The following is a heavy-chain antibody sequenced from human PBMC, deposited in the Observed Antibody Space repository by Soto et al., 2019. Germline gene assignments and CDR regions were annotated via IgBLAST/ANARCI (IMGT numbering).Heavy chain of an antibody. Sequence: SETLSLTCAVYGGCFCGYYWSWLRQPPGKGLEWIGEINHSGSTNYNPSLKCRVTISVDTSKNQFSLKLSSVTAADTAVYYCARGVGLCIFGVVQDYSGMDVWGEGTTVTLAS. CDR1: GGCFCGYY. V-gene: IGHV4-34*01. CDR2: INHSGST. CDR3: ARGVGLCIFGVVQDYSGMDV. D-gene: IGHD3-3*02. J-gene: IGHJ6*04.